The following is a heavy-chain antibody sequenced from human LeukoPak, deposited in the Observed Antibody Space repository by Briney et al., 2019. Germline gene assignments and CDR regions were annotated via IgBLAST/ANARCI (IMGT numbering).Heavy chain of an antibody. CDR1: GGSISDYY. Sequence: WETLSLTCTVSGGSISDYYWSWIRQAPGKGLELVGYVYSGTTQYNPSLRRRVTISVDTSKNQFSLKLTSVTAADTAVYYCARGGYDILTGYTTFDYWGQGTLVTVSS. V-gene: IGHV4-59*01. J-gene: IGHJ4*02. CDR2: VYSGTT. CDR3: ARGGYDILTGYTTFDY. D-gene: IGHD3-9*01.